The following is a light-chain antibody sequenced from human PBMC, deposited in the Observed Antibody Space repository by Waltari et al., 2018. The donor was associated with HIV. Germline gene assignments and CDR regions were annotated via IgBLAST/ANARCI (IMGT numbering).Light chain of an antibody. CDR3: SSYANTDTLL. Sequence: QSALTQPASVSGSPRQSITISCTGTSSDIGTYNLVSWYRQYPGLAPQLVSPGVDTRPSGVSDRFSGSKSRNVASLTIASLQSEDESEYYCSSYANTDTLLFGGGTKLTVL. J-gene: IGLJ3*02. V-gene: IGLV2-14*01. CDR2: GVD. CDR1: SSDIGTYNL.